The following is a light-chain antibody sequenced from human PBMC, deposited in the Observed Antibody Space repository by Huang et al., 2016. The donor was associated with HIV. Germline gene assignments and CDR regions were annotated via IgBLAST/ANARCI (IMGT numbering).Light chain of an antibody. Sequence: IVMTQSPDYLPVSLGARAAIKCKSSQTVLYTSNNENYLAWYQQRPGQPPKVLIYWASRRASGVPDRFSGSGSGTDFTLTINGLQPEDVAVYYCQQYYTTPRTFGPGTKVDIK. J-gene: IGKJ3*01. CDR1: QTVLYTSNNENY. V-gene: IGKV4-1*01. CDR2: WAS. CDR3: QQYYTTPRT.